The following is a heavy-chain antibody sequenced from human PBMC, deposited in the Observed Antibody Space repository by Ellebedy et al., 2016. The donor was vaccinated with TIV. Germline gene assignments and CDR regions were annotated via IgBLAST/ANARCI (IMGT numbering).Heavy chain of an antibody. CDR3: ARDQVGGLYGMDV. CDR1: GYTFTGYY. J-gene: IGHJ6*02. V-gene: IGHV1-2*04. CDR2: INPNSGGT. D-gene: IGHD1-26*01. Sequence: AALVKVSCKASGYTFTGYYMHWVRQAPGQGLEWMGWINPNSGGTNYSQKFQGWVTMTRDTSISTAYMELSRLRSDDTAVYYCARDQVGGLYGMDVWGQGTTVTVSS.